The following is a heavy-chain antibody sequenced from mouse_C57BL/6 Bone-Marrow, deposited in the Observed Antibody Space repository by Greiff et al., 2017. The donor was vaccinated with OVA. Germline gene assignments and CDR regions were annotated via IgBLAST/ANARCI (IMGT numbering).Heavy chain of an antibody. CDR2: INPNNGGT. CDR3: AREHFDV. Sequence: EVQLQQSGPELVKPGASVKISCKASGYTFTDYYMNWVKQSHGKSLEWIGDINPNNGGTSYNQKFKGKATLTVDKSSSTAYMELRSLTSEDSAVYYCAREHFDVWGTGTTVTVSS. J-gene: IGHJ1*03. CDR1: GYTFTDYY. V-gene: IGHV1-26*01.